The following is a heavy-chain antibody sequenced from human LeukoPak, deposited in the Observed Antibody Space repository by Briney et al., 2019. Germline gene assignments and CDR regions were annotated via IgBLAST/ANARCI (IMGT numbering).Heavy chain of an antibody. J-gene: IGHJ5*02. Sequence: SETLSLTCTVSGGSFNSGGYYWNWIRQPPGRGLEWIGYIYLGGSTYYNPSLKSRITISVDTSKNQFSLKLTSVTAADTAVYYCARQFDTDNWFDPWGQGTLVTVSS. CDR2: IYLGGST. CDR3: ARQFDTDNWFDP. D-gene: IGHD3-10*01. V-gene: IGHV4-30-2*01. CDR1: GGSFNSGGYY.